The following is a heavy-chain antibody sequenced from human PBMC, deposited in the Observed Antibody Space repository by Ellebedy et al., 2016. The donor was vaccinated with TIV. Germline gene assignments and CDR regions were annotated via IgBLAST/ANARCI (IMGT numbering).Heavy chain of an antibody. D-gene: IGHD3-10*01. V-gene: IGHV3-23*01. J-gene: IGHJ4*02. CDR2: ISDSFST. Sequence: GGSLRLXXAASGFTFNSFAMSWVRQAPGRGLEWVSGISDSFSTYYADSVRGRFTISRDNSKNTLHLQMNSLRAEDTAVYYCAKGEALVWFGEHYYFDYWGLGTRVTGSS. CDR3: AKGEALVWFGEHYYFDY. CDR1: GFTFNSFA.